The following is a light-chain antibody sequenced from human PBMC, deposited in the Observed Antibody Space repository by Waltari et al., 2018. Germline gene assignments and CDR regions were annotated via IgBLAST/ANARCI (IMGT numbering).Light chain of an antibody. J-gene: IGLJ2*01. Sequence: QAVLTQPPSVSGAPGQRVTISCTGSSSNIGAGYDVHWYQQLPGNAPKPRIYRKPNRASGVPVRFSGSKSGTSAALAITGLQAEDEADYYCQSYDNSPYVIFGGGTKLTVL. CDR2: RKP. CDR1: SSNIGAGYD. CDR3: QSYDNSPYVI. V-gene: IGLV1-40*01.